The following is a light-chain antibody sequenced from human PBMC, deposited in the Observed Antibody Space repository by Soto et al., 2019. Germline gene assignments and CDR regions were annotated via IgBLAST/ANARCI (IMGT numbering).Light chain of an antibody. CDR1: QGISTW. CDR3: QQANSFPIT. CDR2: GAS. J-gene: IGKJ5*01. V-gene: IGKV1-12*01. Sequence: EIQMTQSPSSVSASLGDRVTITCGASQGISTWLAWYQQKAGKAPNLLIYGASNLHSGVPSRFSGSGYGTNFNLTISSLQPEDFATYYCQQANSFPITFGQGTRLEIK.